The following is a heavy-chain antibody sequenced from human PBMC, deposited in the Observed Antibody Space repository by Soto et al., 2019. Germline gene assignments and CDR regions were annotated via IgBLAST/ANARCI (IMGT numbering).Heavy chain of an antibody. CDR2: MNPNSGNT. Sequence: QVQLVQSGAEVKKPGASVKVSCKASGYTFTSYDINWVRQATGQGLEWMGWMNPNSGNTGYAQKFQGRVTMTRNTSISTAYMELSSLRSEDTAVYYCARAGYDGSGSYYNVEWFDPWGQGTLVTVSS. CDR1: GYTFTSYD. J-gene: IGHJ5*02. V-gene: IGHV1-8*01. D-gene: IGHD3-10*01. CDR3: ARAGYDGSGSYYNVEWFDP.